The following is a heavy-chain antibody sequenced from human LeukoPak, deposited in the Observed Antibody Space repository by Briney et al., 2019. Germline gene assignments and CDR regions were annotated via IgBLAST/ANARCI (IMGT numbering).Heavy chain of an antibody. CDR3: ARDVGSYPAYYYYMDV. Sequence: GGSLRLSCAASGFTFSSYWMSWVRQAPGKGLEWVANIKQDGSEKYYVDSVKGRFTISRDNAKNSLYLQMNSLRAEDTAVYYCARDVGSYPAYYYYMDVWGKGTTVTVSS. CDR1: GFTFSSYW. J-gene: IGHJ6*03. CDR2: IKQDGSEK. V-gene: IGHV3-7*01. D-gene: IGHD1-26*01.